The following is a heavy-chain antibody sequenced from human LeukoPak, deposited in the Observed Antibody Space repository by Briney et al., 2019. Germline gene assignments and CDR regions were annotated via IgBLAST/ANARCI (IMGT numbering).Heavy chain of an antibody. CDR3: ARGSGRRQTHYYYYMDV. CDR2: ISSSSSYI. Sequence: GGSLRLSCAASGFTFSSYTINWVRQAPGKGLEWVSSISSSSSYIYYADSVKGRFTISRDNAKNSLSLQMNSLRAEDTAVYYCARGSGRRQTHYYYYMDVWGKGTTVTVSS. J-gene: IGHJ6*03. V-gene: IGHV3-21*01. CDR1: GFTFSSYT. D-gene: IGHD3-3*01.